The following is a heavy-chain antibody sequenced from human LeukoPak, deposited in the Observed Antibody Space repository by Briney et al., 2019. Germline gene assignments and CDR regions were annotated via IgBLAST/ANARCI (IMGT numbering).Heavy chain of an antibody. J-gene: IGHJ5*02. V-gene: IGHV1-2*02. CDR3: ARDRGHSGSYTSRDNWFDP. CDR2: INPNSGGT. Sequence: ASVKVSCKASGYTFTGYYMHWVRQAPGQGLEWMGWINPNSGGTNYAQKFQGRVTMTKDTSISTAYMELSRLRSDDTAVYYCARDRGHSGSYTSRDNWFDPWGQGTLVTVSS. CDR1: GYTFTGYY. D-gene: IGHD1-26*01.